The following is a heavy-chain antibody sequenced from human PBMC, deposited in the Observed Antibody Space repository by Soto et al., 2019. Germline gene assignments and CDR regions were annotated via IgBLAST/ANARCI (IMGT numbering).Heavy chain of an antibody. CDR3: ARNMDYYYGPGSGNGHGV. D-gene: IGHD3-10*01. V-gene: IGHV1-2*02. Sequence: QVQLVQSGAEVKEPGDSVRVSCEASGYTCSAYYIHWVRQAPGQGLEWMGWINPKFGDTTYAQDFQGRVTMTRDMSISTVYMELSRLTSDDTAIYYCARNMDYYYGPGSGNGHGVWGQGTTVTVFS. J-gene: IGHJ6*02. CDR2: INPKFGDT. CDR1: GYTCSAYY.